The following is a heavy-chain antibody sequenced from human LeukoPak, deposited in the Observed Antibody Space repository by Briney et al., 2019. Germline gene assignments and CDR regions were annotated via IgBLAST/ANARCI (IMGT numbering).Heavy chain of an antibody. D-gene: IGHD6-19*01. J-gene: IGHJ4*02. Sequence: ASVKVSCKASGYTFRNYGITWVRQAPGQGLEWMGWIGTYNGNTDYAQKFQGRGIMTADTSTTTAHMELRSLRSDDTAVYYCARGRLKRVPFTKVAGALDYWGQGTRVTVSS. CDR1: GYTFRNYG. CDR3: ARGRLKRVPFTKVAGALDY. V-gene: IGHV1-18*01. CDR2: IGTYNGNT.